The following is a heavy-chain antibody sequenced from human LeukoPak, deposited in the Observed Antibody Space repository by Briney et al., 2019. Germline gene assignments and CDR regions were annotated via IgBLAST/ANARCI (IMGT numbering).Heavy chain of an antibody. V-gene: IGHV3-23*01. Sequence: GGSLRLSCAASGFNFSSYGMSWVRQAPGKGLEWVSFLSSRGGSKYYADSVRGRFTISRDNSKNTLYLQMNSLRAEDTAVYYCAKVSDSSGYPDFDYWGQGTLVTVSS. CDR2: LSSRGGSK. D-gene: IGHD3-22*01. J-gene: IGHJ4*02. CDR1: GFNFSSYG. CDR3: AKVSDSSGYPDFDY.